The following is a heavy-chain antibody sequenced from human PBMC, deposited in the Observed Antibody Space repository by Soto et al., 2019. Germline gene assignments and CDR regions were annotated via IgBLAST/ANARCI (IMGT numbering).Heavy chain of an antibody. CDR3: ARGPLYYYDY. Sequence: EVQLVESGGGLVKPGGSLRLSCAASGFIFTSYTMNWVRRAPGKGLEWVSSISSSSTNIHYADSVKGRFTISRDNAKKSLYQQMNILRAEDTAVYYCARGPLYYYDYWGQGTLVTVSS. V-gene: IGHV3-21*02. CDR2: ISSSSTNI. J-gene: IGHJ4*02. CDR1: GFIFTSYT.